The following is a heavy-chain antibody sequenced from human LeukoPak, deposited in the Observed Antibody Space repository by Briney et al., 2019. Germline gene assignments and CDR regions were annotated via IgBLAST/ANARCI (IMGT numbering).Heavy chain of an antibody. CDR2: ISGGSRTI. CDR3: ARRRLLEWPYSFDY. J-gene: IGHJ4*02. D-gene: IGHD3-3*01. CDR1: GFTFSDYY. Sequence: PGGSLRLSCAASGFTFSDYYMSWIRQAPGKGLECISYISGGSRTIYYADSVKGRFTISRDNAKNSLYLQLDSLRAEDTAVYYCARRRLLEWPYSFDYWGQGTLVTVSS. V-gene: IGHV3-11*01.